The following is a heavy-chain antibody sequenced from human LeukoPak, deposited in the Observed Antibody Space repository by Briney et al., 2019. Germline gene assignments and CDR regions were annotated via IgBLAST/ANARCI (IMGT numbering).Heavy chain of an antibody. CDR1: GGSISSGSYY. V-gene: IGHV4-61*02. CDR3: AREGYFWSGYLVLRTGIDY. Sequence: KASETLSLTCTVSGGSISSGSYYWSWIRQPAWKGLEWIGLIYTSGSTNYNPSLKSRVTISVDTSKNQFSLKLSSVTAADTAVYYRAREGYFWSGYLVLRTGIDYWCQGTLVTVSS. D-gene: IGHD3-3*01. CDR2: IYTSGST. J-gene: IGHJ4*02.